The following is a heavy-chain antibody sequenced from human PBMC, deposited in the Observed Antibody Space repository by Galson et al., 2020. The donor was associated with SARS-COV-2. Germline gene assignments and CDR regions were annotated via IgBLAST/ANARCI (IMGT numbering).Heavy chain of an antibody. CDR2: VYYSGNT. CDR3: ARHLYDYFSWTYYYFDY. J-gene: IGHJ4*02. CDR1: GDSIRSSTTYY. Sequence: ETSETLSLTCTVSGDSIRSSTTYYWGWIRQPPGKGLECIGSVYYSGNTYYNPSLKSRVTISVDTSNNEFSLKLSSVTAADTAVYYCARHLYDYFSWTYYYFDYWGQGILVTVSS. V-gene: IGHV4-39*01. D-gene: IGHD3-10*01.